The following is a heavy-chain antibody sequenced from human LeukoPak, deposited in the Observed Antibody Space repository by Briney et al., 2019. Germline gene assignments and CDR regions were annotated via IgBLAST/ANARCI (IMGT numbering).Heavy chain of an antibody. D-gene: IGHD6-6*01. V-gene: IGHV3-30*02. Sequence: GGSLRLSCAASGFTFSSYGMHWVHRAPGKGLEWVAFIRYDGSNKYYADSVKGRFTISRDNSKNTLYLQMNSLRAEDTAVYYCAKDGDVKSEEYSSSKGFDYWGQGTLVTVSS. CDR2: IRYDGSNK. CDR3: AKDGDVKSEEYSSSKGFDY. CDR1: GFTFSSYG. J-gene: IGHJ4*02.